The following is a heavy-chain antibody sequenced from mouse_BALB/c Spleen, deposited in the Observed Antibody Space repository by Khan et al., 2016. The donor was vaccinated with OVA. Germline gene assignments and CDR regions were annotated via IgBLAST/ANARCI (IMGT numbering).Heavy chain of an antibody. D-gene: IGHD4-1*01. CDR2: IYPGIGNT. CDR3: ARSGTGSFLY. J-gene: IGHJ3*01. CDR1: GYTFTDYS. Sequence: QVQLQQSGAELARPGASVTLSCKASGYTFTDYSQNWLRQRTGQGLEWIGDIYPGIGNTYYNDKFKSKATLTADTSSSTAYMQLSSLTSEDSAVYFCARSGTGSFLYWGQGTLVTVSA. V-gene: IGHV1-77*01.